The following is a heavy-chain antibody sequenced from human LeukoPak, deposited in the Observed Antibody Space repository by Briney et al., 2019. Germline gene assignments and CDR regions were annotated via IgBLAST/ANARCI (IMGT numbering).Heavy chain of an antibody. CDR2: IYYSGST. Sequence: SETLSLTCTVSGGSISSSSDYWGWIRQPPGKGLEWIGSIYYSGSTYYIPSLKSRVTISVATSKNQFSLELSSVTAADTAVYYCARHSGDYYDSSGYLDYWGQGTLVTVSS. D-gene: IGHD3-22*01. CDR3: ARHSGDYYDSSGYLDY. J-gene: IGHJ4*02. CDR1: GGSISSSSDY. V-gene: IGHV4-39*01.